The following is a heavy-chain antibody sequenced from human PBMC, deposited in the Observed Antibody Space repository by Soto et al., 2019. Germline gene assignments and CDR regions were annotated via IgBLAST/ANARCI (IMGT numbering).Heavy chain of an antibody. V-gene: IGHV3-74*01. CDR2: SNSDGSTT. CDR1: GFTFSSYW. CDR3: ARVGVGAYYFDY. Sequence: EVQLVESGGGLVQPGGSLRLSCAASGFTFSSYWMHWVRQAPGKGLVWVSRSNSDGSTTSYADSVKGRFTISRDNAKNALYLQMNSLRAEDTTVYYCARVGVGAYYFDYWGQGTLVTVSS. J-gene: IGHJ4*02. D-gene: IGHD1-26*01.